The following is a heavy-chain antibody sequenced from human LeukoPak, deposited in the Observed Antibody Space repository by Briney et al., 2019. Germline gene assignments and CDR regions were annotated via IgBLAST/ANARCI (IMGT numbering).Heavy chain of an antibody. J-gene: IGHJ4*02. CDR1: GFTFSSYA. CDR3: ARDIPSDY. V-gene: IGHV3-48*04. CDR2: ISSSSSTI. Sequence: GGSLRLSCAASGFTFSSYAMSWVRQAPGKGLEWVSYISSSSSTIYYADSVKGRFTISRDNAKNSLYLQMNSLRAEDTAVYYCARDIPSDYWGQGTLVTVSS.